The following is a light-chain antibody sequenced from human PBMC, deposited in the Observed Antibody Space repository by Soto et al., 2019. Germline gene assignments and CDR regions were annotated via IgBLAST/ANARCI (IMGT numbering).Light chain of an antibody. CDR2: KAS. CDR1: QSVNTW. Sequence: DIQMTQSPSTLSASVGDKITITYRASQSVNTWLAWFQQKPGKAPKLLIYKASYLETGVPLRFSGSGAGTDFTLTISSLQPDDFATYYCQQYITYPWTCGQGTKVEV. V-gene: IGKV1-5*03. J-gene: IGKJ1*01. CDR3: QQYITYPWT.